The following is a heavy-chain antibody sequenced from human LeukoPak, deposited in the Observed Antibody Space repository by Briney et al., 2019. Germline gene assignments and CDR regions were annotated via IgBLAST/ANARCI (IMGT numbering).Heavy chain of an antibody. CDR1: GFTFSSYA. Sequence: QPGRSLRLSCAASGFTFSSYAMHWVRQAPGKGLEWVAVISYDGSNKYYADSVKGRFTISRDNSKNTLYLQMNSLRAEDTAVYYCARDRRTIFGVVMYYYYMDVWGKGTTVTVS. V-gene: IGHV3-30-3*01. CDR2: ISYDGSNK. D-gene: IGHD3-3*01. CDR3: ARDRRTIFGVVMYYYYMDV. J-gene: IGHJ6*03.